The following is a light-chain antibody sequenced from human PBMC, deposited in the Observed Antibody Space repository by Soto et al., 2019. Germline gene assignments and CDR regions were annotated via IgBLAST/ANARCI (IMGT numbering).Light chain of an antibody. CDR3: CSNAGGSTYV. CDR2: EAS. Sequence: QSALTQPASVSGSPGQSITISCTGTSSDVGSHKLVSWYQQYPGKAPKLIIFEASKRPSGVSNRFSGSKSGSTASLTISGLQAEDGADYYCCSNAGGSTYVFGTGTKVTVL. V-gene: IGLV2-23*01. J-gene: IGLJ1*01. CDR1: SSDVGSHKL.